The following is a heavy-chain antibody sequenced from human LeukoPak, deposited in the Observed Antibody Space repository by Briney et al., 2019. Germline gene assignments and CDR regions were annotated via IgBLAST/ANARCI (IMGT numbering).Heavy chain of an antibody. CDR2: IKQDGSEK. V-gene: IGHV3-7*01. Sequence: PGGSLRLSCAASGFTFSSYWMSWVRQAPGKGLEWVANIKQDGSEKYYVDSVKGRFTIFRDNAKNSLYLQMNSLRAEDTAVYYCARDIVVVPAAENWFDPWGQGTLVTVSS. CDR3: ARDIVVVPAAENWFDP. CDR1: GFTFSSYW. D-gene: IGHD2-2*01. J-gene: IGHJ5*02.